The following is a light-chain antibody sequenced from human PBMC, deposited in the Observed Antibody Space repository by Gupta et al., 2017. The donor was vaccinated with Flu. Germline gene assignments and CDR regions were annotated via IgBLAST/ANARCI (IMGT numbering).Light chain of an antibody. J-gene: IGKJ3*01. CDR1: QSISRY. V-gene: IGKV1-39*01. CDR3: QQSYNTPLLG. CDR2: AAS. Sequence: TSLSASVGDRVTITCRASQSISRYLNWYQHRPGKAPKLLIYAASSLQSGVPSRFSGSGSGTDFTLTISSLQPEDAATYYCQQSYNTPLLGFGPGTKVDI.